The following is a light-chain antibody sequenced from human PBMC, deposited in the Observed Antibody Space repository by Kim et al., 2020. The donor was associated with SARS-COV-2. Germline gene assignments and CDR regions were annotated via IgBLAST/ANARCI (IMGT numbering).Light chain of an antibody. Sequence: LSPGESATLSCRASQSVSRNFFAWYQQRPGQTPRLLMCAASSRAIGFPDRFSGSGSGTDFTLTISRLEPEDFAVYYCQQYGNSVTFGGGTKVDIK. CDR1: QSVSRNF. J-gene: IGKJ4*01. CDR3: QQYGNSVT. CDR2: AAS. V-gene: IGKV3-20*01.